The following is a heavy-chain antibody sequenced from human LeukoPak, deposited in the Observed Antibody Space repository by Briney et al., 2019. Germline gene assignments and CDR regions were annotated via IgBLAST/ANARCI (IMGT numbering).Heavy chain of an antibody. V-gene: IGHV3-23*01. CDR3: AKVANYYYGSETYYFFEH. CDR2: ISGSGGST. CDR1: GGSISSSN. Sequence: GTLSLTCAVSGGSISSSNWWSWVRQAPGKGLEWVSAISGSGGSTYYADSVKGRFTISRDNAKNSLYLQMNSLRVEDTAVYYCAKVANYYYGSETYYFFEHWGQGTPVTASS. J-gene: IGHJ4*02. D-gene: IGHD3-10*01.